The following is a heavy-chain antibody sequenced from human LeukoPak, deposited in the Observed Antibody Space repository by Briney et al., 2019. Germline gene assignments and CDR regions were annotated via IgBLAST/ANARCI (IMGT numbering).Heavy chain of an antibody. CDR1: GQSFSSYY. CDR3: ARGRYPPRRFFDV. CDR2: IIDSEALNA. D-gene: IGHD3-16*02. J-gene: IGHJ2*01. V-gene: IGHV4-34*01. Sequence: SETLSLTCDVFGQSFSSYYWAWTWIRQTPGEGLEWIEGIIDSEALNASYKPSLDNRVSIEMDTSKKQFSLTLTSMTAADTAIYYCARGRYPPRRFFDVWGRGTLVTASS.